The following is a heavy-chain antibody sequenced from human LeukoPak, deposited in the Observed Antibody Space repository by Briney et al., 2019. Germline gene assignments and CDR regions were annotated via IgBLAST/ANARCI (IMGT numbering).Heavy chain of an antibody. V-gene: IGHV4-39*01. J-gene: IGHJ5*02. CDR1: GGSISSSSDY. CDR2: IHYSGTT. D-gene: IGHD7-27*01. Sequence: SETLSLTCTVSGGSISSSSDYWAWDRQPPGKGLEWIGSIHYSGTTYYTSSLKSRVTMSVDTSKNQFSLKLSSVTAADTAVYYCARLILGGNNQFDPWGQGTLVTVSS. CDR3: ARLILGGNNQFDP.